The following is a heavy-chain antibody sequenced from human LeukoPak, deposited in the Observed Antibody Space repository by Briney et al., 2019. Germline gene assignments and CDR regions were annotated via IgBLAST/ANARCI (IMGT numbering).Heavy chain of an antibody. J-gene: IGHJ4*02. CDR2: ISSTGTYI. D-gene: IGHD4-11*01. V-gene: IGHV3-21*01. CDR1: GFTFSSSTFGSYT. Sequence: NPGESLRLSCSTSGFTFSSSTFGSYTMNWVRQAPGKHLEWVSSISSTGTYICYTDSVKVRFTISRDIANSLLYLQKNSLRADDTAVYYCARDLDYSTGFDYWGQGTLVTVSS. CDR3: ARDLDYSTGFDY.